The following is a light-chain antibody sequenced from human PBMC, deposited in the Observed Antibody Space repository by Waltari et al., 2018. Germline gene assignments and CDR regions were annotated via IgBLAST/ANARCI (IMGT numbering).Light chain of an antibody. Sequence: DIQMTQSPSSLYASVGARVTITCRASQGISTWLAWYQQKPGKAPNLLIYKASNLQNGVPSRFSGSGSGTDFSLTISSLQSEDFAIYYCQQYKSAPFTFGPGTKLEI. CDR2: KAS. V-gene: IGKV1-5*03. CDR1: QGISTW. CDR3: QQYKSAPFT. J-gene: IGKJ3*01.